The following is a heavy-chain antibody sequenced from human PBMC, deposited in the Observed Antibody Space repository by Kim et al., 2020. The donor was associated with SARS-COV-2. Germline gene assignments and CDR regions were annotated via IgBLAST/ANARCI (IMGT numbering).Heavy chain of an antibody. J-gene: IGHJ4*02. CDR1: GFTFSRCG. CDR2: INSDGSST. Sequence: GGSLRLSCAASGFTFSRCGMHWVRQAPGKGLVWVSRINSDGSSTSYADSVKGRFTISRDNAKNTLYLQMNSLRAEDTAVYYCAREGYSRADYWRAQLYYLDFWGQGTLVTVSS. D-gene: IGHD1-1*01. CDR3: AREGYSRADYWRAQLYYLDF. V-gene: IGHV3-74*01.